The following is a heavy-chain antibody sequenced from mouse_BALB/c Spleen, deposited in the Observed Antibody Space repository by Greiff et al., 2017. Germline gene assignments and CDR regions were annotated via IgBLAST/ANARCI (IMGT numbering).Heavy chain of an antibody. CDR1: GYSFTSYW. Sequence: VQLQQSGTVLARPGASVKMSCKASGYSFTSYWMHWVKQRPGQGLEWIGAIYPGNSDTSYNQKFKGKAKLTAVTSASTAYMELSSLTNEDSAVYYCTRSTYLYYFDYWGQGTTLTVSS. J-gene: IGHJ2*01. D-gene: IGHD5-1*01. V-gene: IGHV1-5*01. CDR3: TRSTYLYYFDY. CDR2: IYPGNSDT.